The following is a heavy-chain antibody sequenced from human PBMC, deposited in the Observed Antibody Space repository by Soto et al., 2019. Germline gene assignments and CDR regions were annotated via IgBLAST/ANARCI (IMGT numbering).Heavy chain of an antibody. CDR3: AKDGSIDGYNHRFFDY. J-gene: IGHJ4*02. V-gene: IGHV3-30*18. CDR2: ISYDGSNK. CDR1: GFTFSSYG. D-gene: IGHD5-12*01. Sequence: GGSLRLSCAASGFTFSSYGMHWVRQAPGKGLEWVAVISYDGSNKYYADSVKGRFTISRDNSKNTLYLQMNSLRAEDTAVYYCAKDGSIDGYNHRFFDYWGQGTLVTVSS.